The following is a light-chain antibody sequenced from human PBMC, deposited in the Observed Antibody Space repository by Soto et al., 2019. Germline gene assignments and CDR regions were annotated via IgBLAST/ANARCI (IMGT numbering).Light chain of an antibody. CDR3: QQYNSYSVPS. J-gene: IGKJ1*01. CDR1: QNIDNW. CDR2: KAS. V-gene: IGKV1-5*03. Sequence: DVQMTQSPSTLSASVGDRVTITCRASQNIDNWLAWYQQKPRKAPKLLIYKASSLESGVPSRCSGSGSGTEFTLTISSLEPDDFAPYHCQQYNSYSVPSFGQGTKVESK.